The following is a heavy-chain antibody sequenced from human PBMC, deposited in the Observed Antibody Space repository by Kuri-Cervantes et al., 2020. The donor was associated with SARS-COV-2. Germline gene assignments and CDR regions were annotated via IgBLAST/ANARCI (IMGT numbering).Heavy chain of an antibody. CDR3: ARLLSYDFWSGYIEGAGSFDI. D-gene: IGHD3-3*01. J-gene: IGHJ3*02. CDR1: GASISRSTYY. V-gene: IGHV4-39*01. CDR2: IYHTGST. Sequence: SETLSLTCTVSGASISRSTYYWGWIRQPPGKRLEWIGSIYHTGSTFYNPSLKSRVTISADTSKNQFSLKLSSVTAADTAVYYCARLLSYDFWSGYIEGAGSFDIWGQGTMVTVSS.